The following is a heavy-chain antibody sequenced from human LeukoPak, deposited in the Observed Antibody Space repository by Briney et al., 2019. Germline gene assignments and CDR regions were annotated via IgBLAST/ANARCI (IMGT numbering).Heavy chain of an antibody. CDR1: GFTFSNAW. V-gene: IGHV3-15*01. D-gene: IGHD4-17*01. J-gene: IGHJ6*02. Sequence: PGGSLRLSCAASGFTFSNAWMSWVRQAPGKGLEWVGRIKSKTDGGTTDYAAPVKGRFTISRDDSKNTLYLQMNSLKTEDTAVYYCARDPNTATTNYYAMDVWGQGTTVTVSS. CDR3: ARDPNTATTNYYAMDV. CDR2: IKSKTDGGTT.